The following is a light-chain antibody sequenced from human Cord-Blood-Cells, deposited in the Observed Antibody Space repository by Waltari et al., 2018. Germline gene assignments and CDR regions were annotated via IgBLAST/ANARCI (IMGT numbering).Light chain of an antibody. CDR1: QSISSY. CDR3: QQSYSTPYT. Sequence: DIQMTQSPSSLSASVGDRVTITCRASQSISSYLNWYQQKPGKAPKLLIYAASSLQSGVPSRFSGSGSGTDCTLTISCLQPEDFATYYCQQSYSTPYTIGQGTKLEIK. CDR2: AAS. J-gene: IGKJ2*01. V-gene: IGKV1-39*01.